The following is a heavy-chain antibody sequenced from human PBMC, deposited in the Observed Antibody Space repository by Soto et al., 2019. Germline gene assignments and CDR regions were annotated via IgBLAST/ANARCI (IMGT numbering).Heavy chain of an antibody. J-gene: IGHJ4*02. CDR2: VSHSGST. Sequence: QVRLQESGPGLVKPSQTLSLTCTVSGGSISSAAYYWSWIRQHPGKGLEWIGYVSHSGSTNYNPSPESRVIISVYTSKNHFSLSLTSVTAADTAVYYCAREYTYGSNFFDCWGQGALVTVSS. D-gene: IGHD5-18*01. CDR3: AREYTYGSNFFDC. CDR1: GGSISSAAYY. V-gene: IGHV4-31*03.